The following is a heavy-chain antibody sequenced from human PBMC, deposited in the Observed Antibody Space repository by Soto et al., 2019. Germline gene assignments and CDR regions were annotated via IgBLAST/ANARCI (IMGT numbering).Heavy chain of an antibody. Sequence: GGSLRLSCAASGFTVSSNYMSWVRQAPGKGLEWVSVIYSGGSTYYADSAKGRFTISRDKSKNTLYLQMNSLRAEDTAVYYWARGLNLEWLLLDYYYMDVWGKGTTVTVSS. CDR2: IYSGGST. V-gene: IGHV3-66*01. CDR1: GFTVSSNY. CDR3: ARGLNLEWLLLDYYYMDV. D-gene: IGHD3-3*01. J-gene: IGHJ6*03.